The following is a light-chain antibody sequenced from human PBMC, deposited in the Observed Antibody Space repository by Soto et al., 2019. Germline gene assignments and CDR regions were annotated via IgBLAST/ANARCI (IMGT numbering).Light chain of an antibody. V-gene: IGLV1-40*01. CDR3: QSYDRSLSGSV. CDR1: SSNIGAGYD. CDR2: GND. Sequence: QSVLTQPPSVSGAPGQGVTISCTGSSSNIGAGYDVHWYQQLPGAAPKLIIFGNDNRPSGVPDRFSGSRSGTSASLAITGLQAEDEADYYCQSYDRSLSGSVFGAGTKVTVL. J-gene: IGLJ1*01.